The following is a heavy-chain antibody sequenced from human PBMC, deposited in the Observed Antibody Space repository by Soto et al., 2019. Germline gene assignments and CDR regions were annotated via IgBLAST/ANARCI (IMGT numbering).Heavy chain of an antibody. CDR2: LNPYSGAT. D-gene: IGHD5-12*01. Sequence: AASVKVCCKASVYPLNDNHTHWVRQDPGQGLEWMGWLNPYSGATTYAPKYQGRITLTRDTSLSTSYMELNGLNSADTAVYYCARETGASGLPFDFWGQGALVTVSS. CDR3: ARETGASGLPFDF. CDR1: VYPLNDNH. J-gene: IGHJ4*02. V-gene: IGHV1-2*02.